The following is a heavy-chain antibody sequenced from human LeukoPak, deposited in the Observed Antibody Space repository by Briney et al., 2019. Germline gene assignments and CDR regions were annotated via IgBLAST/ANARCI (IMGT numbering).Heavy chain of an antibody. CDR2: IYYSGRT. D-gene: IGHD3-3*01. J-gene: IGHJ6*02. CDR1: GGSVSSGSYY. CDR3: ARVRQNYDFWSGYYSAYGMDV. V-gene: IGHV4-61*01. Sequence: SETLFLTCTVSGGSVSSGSYYWSWIRQPPGKGLEWIGYIYYSGRTNYNPSLKSRVTISVDTAKNQFSLKLSSVTAADTAVYYWARVRQNYDFWSGYYSAYGMDVWGQGTTVTVSS.